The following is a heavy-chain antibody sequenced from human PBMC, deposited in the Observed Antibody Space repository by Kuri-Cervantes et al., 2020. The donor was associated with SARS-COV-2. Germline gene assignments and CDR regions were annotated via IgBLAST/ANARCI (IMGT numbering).Heavy chain of an antibody. CDR1: GFTFSSYA. V-gene: IGHV3-30-3*01. CDR3: ARAPHYYDYYDSSGYYGEY. J-gene: IGHJ4*02. CDR2: ISYDGSNK. Sequence: GESLKISCAASGFTFSSYAMHWVRQAPGKGLEWVAVISYDGSNKYYADSVKGRFTISRDNSKNTLYLQMNSLRAEDTAVYYCARAPHYYDYYDSSGYYGEYWGQGTLVTVSS. D-gene: IGHD3-22*01.